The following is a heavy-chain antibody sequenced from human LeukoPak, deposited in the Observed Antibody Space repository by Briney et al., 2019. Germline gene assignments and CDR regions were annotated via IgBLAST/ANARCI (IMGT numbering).Heavy chain of an antibody. CDR2: IYSGGST. CDR1: GFTVSSNY. D-gene: IGHD3-9*01. Sequence: SGGSLRLSCAASGFTVSSNYMSWVRQAPGKGLEWVSVIYSGGSTYYADSVKGRFTISRDNSKNTLYLQMNSLRAEDTAVYYCARLVKGSDYFDYWGQGTLVTVSS. CDR3: ARLVKGSDYFDY. J-gene: IGHJ4*02. V-gene: IGHV3-53*01.